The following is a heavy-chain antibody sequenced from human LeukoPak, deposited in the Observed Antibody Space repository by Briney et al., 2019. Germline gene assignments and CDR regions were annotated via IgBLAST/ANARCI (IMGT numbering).Heavy chain of an antibody. CDR3: ARLDSSSWYFGY. V-gene: IGHV3-21*01. Sequence: GGSLRLSCAASGFTLSSYSMNWVRQAPGKGLEWVSSISSSSSYIYYADSVKGRFTISRDNAKNSLYLQMNSLRAEDTAGYYCARLDSSSWYFGYWGQGTLVTVSS. CDR2: ISSSSSYI. J-gene: IGHJ4*02. CDR1: GFTLSSYS. D-gene: IGHD6-13*01.